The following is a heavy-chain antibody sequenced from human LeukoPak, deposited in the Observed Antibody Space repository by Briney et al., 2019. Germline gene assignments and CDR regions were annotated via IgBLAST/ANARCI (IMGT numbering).Heavy chain of an antibody. CDR2: IYYSGST. D-gene: IGHD2-15*01. J-gene: IGHJ4*02. V-gene: IGHV4-39*07. CDR3: ARASPLGICSSGSCPRYFDY. CDR1: GGSISSSSYS. Sequence: SETLSLTCTVSGGSISSSSYSWGWIRQPPGKGLEWIGSIYYSGSTYYNPSLQSRVTISLDTSKNQFSLKLSSVTAADTAVYYCARASPLGICSSGSCPRYFDYWGQGTLVTVSS.